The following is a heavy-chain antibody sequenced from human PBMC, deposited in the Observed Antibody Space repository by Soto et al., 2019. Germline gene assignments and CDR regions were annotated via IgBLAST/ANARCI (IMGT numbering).Heavy chain of an antibody. CDR2: INHSGST. CDR3: ARGGRLTYYYDSSGIQRRGFGFDP. J-gene: IGHJ5*02. CDR1: GGSFSGYY. D-gene: IGHD3-22*01. Sequence: QVQLQQWGAGLLKPSETLSLTCAVYGGSFSGYYWSWIRQPPGKGLEWIGEINHSGSTNYNPSLKSRVTISVDTSKNQFSLKLSAVTAADTAVYYCARGGRLTYYYDSSGIQRRGFGFDPWGQGTLVTVSS. V-gene: IGHV4-34*01.